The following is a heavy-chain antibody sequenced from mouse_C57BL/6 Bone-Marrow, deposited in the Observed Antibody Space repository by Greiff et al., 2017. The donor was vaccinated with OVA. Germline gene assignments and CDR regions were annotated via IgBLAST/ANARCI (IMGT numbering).Heavy chain of an antibody. V-gene: IGHV2-9-1*01. Sequence: VKLVESGPGLVAPSQSLSITCTVSGFSLTSYAISWVRQPPGKGLEWLGVIWTGGGTNYNSALKSRLSISKDNSKSQVFLKMNSLQTDDTARYYCARNWGTTVVPPDYYAMDYWGQGTSVTVAS. J-gene: IGHJ4*01. CDR3: ARNWGTTVVPPDYYAMDY. CDR2: IWTGGGT. CDR1: GFSLTSYA. D-gene: IGHD1-1*01.